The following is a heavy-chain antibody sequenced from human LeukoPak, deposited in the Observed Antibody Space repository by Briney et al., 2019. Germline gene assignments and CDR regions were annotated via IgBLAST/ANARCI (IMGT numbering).Heavy chain of an antibody. J-gene: IGHJ4*02. CDR3: ARGPTYYDFWSGYYHFDY. CDR1: GFTFSSYW. V-gene: IGHV3-7*01. CDR2: IKQDGSEK. D-gene: IGHD3-3*01. Sequence: GGSLRLSCAASGFTFSSYWMSWVRQAPGKGLEWVANIKQDGSEKYYVDSVKGRFTISRDNAKNSLYLQMNSLRAEGTAVYYCARGPTYYDFWSGYYHFDYWGQGTLVTVSS.